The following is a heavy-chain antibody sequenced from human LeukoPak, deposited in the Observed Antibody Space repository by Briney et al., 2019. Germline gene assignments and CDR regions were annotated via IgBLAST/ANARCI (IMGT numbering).Heavy chain of an antibody. J-gene: IGHJ1*01. D-gene: IGHD3-22*01. V-gene: IGHV4-31*03. CDR1: GGSISSGGYY. CDR2: IYYSGST. Sequence: SETLSLTCTVSGGSISSGGYYWSWIRQRPGKGLEWIGYIYYSGSTYYNPSLKSRVTISVDTSKNQFSLKLSSVTAADTAVYYCARAGYYDSSGYSPNDFQHWGQGTLVTVSS. CDR3: ARAGYYDSSGYSPNDFQH.